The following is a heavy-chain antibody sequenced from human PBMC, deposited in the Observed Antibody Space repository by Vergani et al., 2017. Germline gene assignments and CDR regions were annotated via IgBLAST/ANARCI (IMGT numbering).Heavy chain of an antibody. Sequence: QVQLQESGPGLVKPSETLSLTCTVSGGSISSSSYYWGWIRQPPGKGLEWIGSIYYSGSTYYNPSLKSRVTISVDTSKNQFSLKLSSVTAADTAVYYCARIEEQWLVVTYYYGMDVWGQGTTVTVSS. D-gene: IGHD6-19*01. CDR1: GGSISSSSYY. J-gene: IGHJ6*02. V-gene: IGHV4-39*07. CDR2: IYYSGST. CDR3: ARIEEQWLVVTYYYGMDV.